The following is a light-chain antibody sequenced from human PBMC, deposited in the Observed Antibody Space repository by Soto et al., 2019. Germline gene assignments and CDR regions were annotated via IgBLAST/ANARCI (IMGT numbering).Light chain of an antibody. V-gene: IGKV3D-15*01. CDR1: HSVDSN. Sequence: EIVMTQSPGTLSVSTGQGATLSCRASHSVDSNLAWYQQKPGQAPRLLIYGASTRPTGIPDRFSGSGSGTEFTLTISSLQSEDFAVYYCQQYDKWSLTFGGGTKVDIK. CDR2: GAS. J-gene: IGKJ4*01. CDR3: QQYDKWSLT.